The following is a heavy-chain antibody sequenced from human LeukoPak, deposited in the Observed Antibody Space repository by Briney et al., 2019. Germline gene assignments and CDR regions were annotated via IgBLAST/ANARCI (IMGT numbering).Heavy chain of an antibody. J-gene: IGHJ4*01. Sequence: GGSLRLSCAASGFTLTDYGMHWVRQAPGKGLEWVAVISYDGTKISYADSVKGRFTISRDTSRNTLYLQMNSPRAEDTAVFCCAKDRPGILCQWGHETLVTVSS. CDR1: GFTLTDYG. D-gene: IGHD2/OR15-2a*01. CDR2: ISYDGTKI. V-gene: IGHV3-30*18. CDR3: AKDRPGILCQ.